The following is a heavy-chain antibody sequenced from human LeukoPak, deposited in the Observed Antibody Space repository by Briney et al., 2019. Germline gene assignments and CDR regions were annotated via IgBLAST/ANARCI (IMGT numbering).Heavy chain of an antibody. D-gene: IGHD2-15*01. CDR1: GFTFSSYG. Sequence: GGSLRLSCAASGFTFSSYGMHWVRQAPGKGLEWVAAIWYDGSIQYYADSVKGRLTISRDNSKNTLYLQMDSLRAEDTAVYYCARAGYCSGGSCYGSDYWGQGTLVTVSS. CDR2: IWYDGSIQ. J-gene: IGHJ4*02. V-gene: IGHV3-33*01. CDR3: ARAGYCSGGSCYGSDY.